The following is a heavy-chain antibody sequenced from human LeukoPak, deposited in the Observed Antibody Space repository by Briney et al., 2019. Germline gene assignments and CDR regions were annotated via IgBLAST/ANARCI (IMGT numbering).Heavy chain of an antibody. V-gene: IGHV4-39*07. J-gene: IGHJ4*02. Sequence: NPSETLSLTCTVSGGSISSSSYYWGWIRQPPGKGLEWIGSIYHSGNTFYNSSLKSRVTISVDTSKNQFSLKLSSVTAADTAVYYCARVLDYYGSGTYSFDYWGQGTLVTVSS. CDR1: GGSISSSSYY. CDR2: IYHSGNT. CDR3: ARVLDYYGSGTYSFDY. D-gene: IGHD3-10*01.